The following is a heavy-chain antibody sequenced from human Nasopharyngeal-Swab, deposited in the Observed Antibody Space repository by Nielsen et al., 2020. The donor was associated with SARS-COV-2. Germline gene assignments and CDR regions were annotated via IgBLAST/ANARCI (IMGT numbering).Heavy chain of an antibody. D-gene: IGHD2-15*01. CDR2: ISSSSSTI. V-gene: IGHV3-48*04. CDR3: ARDPIVVVVAATPGGMDV. Sequence: GESLKSSCAADGVRVSSYSMNWVRQAPGKELEGVTCISSSSSTIYNADSVKGRFTISRDNAKNSLYLPMNSLRAEDTAVYYRARDPIVVVVAATPGGMDVWGQGTMVTVSS. CDR1: GVRVSSYS. J-gene: IGHJ6*02.